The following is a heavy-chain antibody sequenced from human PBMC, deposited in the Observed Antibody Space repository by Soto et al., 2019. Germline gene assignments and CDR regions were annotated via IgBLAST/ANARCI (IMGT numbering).Heavy chain of an antibody. V-gene: IGHV1-2*04. CDR3: ARACGGYSSSWYYYYYMDV. Sequence: ASVKVSCKASGYSFTGYYMHWVRQAPGQGLEWMGWINPNSGGTNYAQKFQGWVTMTRDTSISTAYMELSRLRSDDTAVYYCARACGGYSSSWYYYYYMDVWGKGTTVTVSS. D-gene: IGHD6-13*01. CDR1: GYSFTGYY. J-gene: IGHJ6*03. CDR2: INPNSGGT.